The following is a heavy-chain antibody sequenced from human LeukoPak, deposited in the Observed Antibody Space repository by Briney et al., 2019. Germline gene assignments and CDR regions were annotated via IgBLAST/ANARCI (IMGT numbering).Heavy chain of an antibody. J-gene: IGHJ4*02. D-gene: IGHD3-10*01. V-gene: IGHV4-34*01. Sequence: SETLSLTCAVYGGSFSGYYWSWIRQPPGKGLEWIGEINHSGSTNYNPSLKSRVTISVDTSKNQFSLKLSSVTAADTAVYYCASLASLRSGSYPRWGQGTLVTVSS. CDR2: INHSGST. CDR1: GGSFSGYY. CDR3: ASLASLRSGSYPR.